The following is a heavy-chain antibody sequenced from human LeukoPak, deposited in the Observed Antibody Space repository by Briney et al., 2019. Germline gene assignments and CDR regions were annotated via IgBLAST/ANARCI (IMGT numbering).Heavy chain of an antibody. CDR2: IYYSGST. D-gene: IGHD3-3*01. Sequence: SQTLSLTCTVSGGSISSGDYYWTWIRQHPGKGLEWIGSIYYSGSTYYNPSLKSRVTISIDTSKNQFSLRLSSVTAADTAVYYCARVRFVEWLPFDYWGQGTLVTVSS. CDR1: GGSISSGDYY. J-gene: IGHJ4*02. CDR3: ARVRFVEWLPFDY. V-gene: IGHV4-31*03.